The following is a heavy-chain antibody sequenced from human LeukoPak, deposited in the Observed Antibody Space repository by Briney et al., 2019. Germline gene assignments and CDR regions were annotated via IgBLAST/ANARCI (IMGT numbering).Heavy chain of an antibody. Sequence: GGSLRLSCAASGFTFSNYAMSWVRQAPGKGLEWVSAISGSGDSTYYADSVKGRFSISRDSSMETLYLQMNSLRAEDTATYFCAKRLSFGVAIGDFDYWGQGTLVTVSS. CDR1: GFTFSNYA. D-gene: IGHD3-3*01. J-gene: IGHJ4*02. CDR2: ISGSGDST. V-gene: IGHV3-23*01. CDR3: AKRLSFGVAIGDFDY.